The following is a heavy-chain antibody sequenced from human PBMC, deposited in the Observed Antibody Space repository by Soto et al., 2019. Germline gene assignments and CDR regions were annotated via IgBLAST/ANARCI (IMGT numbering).Heavy chain of an antibody. CDR3: AKDLGTMIVVVITAFDY. CDR1: GFTFSNYS. CDR2: ISGSGGST. J-gene: IGHJ4*02. V-gene: IGHV3-23*01. Sequence: GGSRRLSCAASGFTFSNYSMTWVRQAPGKGLEWVSAISGSGGSTYYEDSVKGRFTTSRDNSKNTLYLQMNSLRAEDTAVYYCAKDLGTMIVVVITAFDYWGQGTLVTVSS. D-gene: IGHD3-22*01.